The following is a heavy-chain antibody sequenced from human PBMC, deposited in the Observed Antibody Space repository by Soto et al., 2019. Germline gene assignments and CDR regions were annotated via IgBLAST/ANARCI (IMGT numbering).Heavy chain of an antibody. CDR3: ARQQDRGIMAAGFDY. J-gene: IGHJ4*02. CDR2: INPNTGDT. Sequence: ASVTLSCKAAGYTFSAYYVDWVRQAPDQGLEWMGWINPNTGDTYFAQKFQDRVTMTRDTSISTAYMEVGSLRSDDTAVYFCARQQDRGIMAAGFDYWGQGALVTVSS. V-gene: IGHV1-2*02. D-gene: IGHD1-26*01. CDR1: GYTFSAYY.